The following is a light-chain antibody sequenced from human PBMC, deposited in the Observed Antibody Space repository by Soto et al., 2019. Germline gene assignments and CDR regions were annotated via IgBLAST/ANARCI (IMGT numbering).Light chain of an antibody. CDR1: QSISTE. J-gene: IGKJ2*01. Sequence: EIVMTQSPATLSVSPGERATLSCRASQSISTELAWYQQKPGQPPRLLIYSASTRATGVPARFTGSGSGSEFTLTSSGLQSEVFAVYYCQQGHHRPLTFGQGTRLEIK. CDR2: SAS. CDR3: QQGHHRPLT. V-gene: IGKV3-15*01.